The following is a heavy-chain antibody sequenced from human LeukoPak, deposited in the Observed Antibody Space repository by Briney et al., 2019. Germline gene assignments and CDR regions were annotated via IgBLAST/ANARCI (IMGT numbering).Heavy chain of an antibody. V-gene: IGHV3-48*04. CDR2: ISSSSSTK. Sequence: PGGSLRLSCAASGFTFTSYSMNWVRQTPGKGLEWVSYISSSSSTKYYADSVEGRFTISRDNAKNSLYLQMNSLRAEDTAVYYCAELGITMIGGVWGKGTTVTISS. D-gene: IGHD3-10*02. CDR3: AELGITMIGGV. J-gene: IGHJ6*04. CDR1: GFTFTSYS.